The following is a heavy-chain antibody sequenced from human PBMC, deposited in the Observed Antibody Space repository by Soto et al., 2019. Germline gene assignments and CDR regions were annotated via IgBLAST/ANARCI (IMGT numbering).Heavy chain of an antibody. CDR1: GYSFTSYW. Sequence: GESLKISCKGSGYSFTSYWISWVRQMPGKGLEWMGSIDPSDSYTKFSPFFEGHVTISADKSISTAYLPWRSLKTPDTAMYYCAIQLYCSSTSLPARANWFDPWGQGTLVTVSS. CDR2: IDPSDSYT. D-gene: IGHD2-2*01. J-gene: IGHJ5*02. V-gene: IGHV5-10-1*01. CDR3: AIQLYCSSTSLPARANWFDP.